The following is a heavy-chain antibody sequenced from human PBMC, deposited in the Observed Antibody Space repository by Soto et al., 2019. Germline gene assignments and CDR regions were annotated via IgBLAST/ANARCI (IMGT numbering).Heavy chain of an antibody. CDR1: GGSISSYY. CDR3: ETAAYTCYCSSISCYRGEGMDV. Sequence: SETLSLTCAVSGGSISSYYWSWIRQPPGKGLEWIGDIYYSCSTNYNPSLKRRVTILVNPSKIQFSMKLSSVPAADTAVYYCETAAYTCYCSSISCYRGEGMDVWGQGTTVTVSS. V-gene: IGHV4-59*01. D-gene: IGHD2-2*01. CDR2: IYYSCST. J-gene: IGHJ6*02.